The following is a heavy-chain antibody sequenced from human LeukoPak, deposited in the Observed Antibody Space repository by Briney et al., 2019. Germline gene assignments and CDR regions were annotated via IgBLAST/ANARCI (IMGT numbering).Heavy chain of an antibody. CDR1: GSSFTSYW. CDR3: ARLPKDIVVVVAATH. J-gene: IGHJ4*02. CDR2: IYPGDSDT. V-gene: IGHV5-51*01. Sequence: GESLKISCKGSGSSFTSYWIGWVRQMPGKGLEWMGIIYPGDSDTRCSPSFQGQVTISADKSISTAYLQWSSLKASDTAMYYCARLPKDIVVVVAATHWGQGTLVTVSS. D-gene: IGHD2-15*01.